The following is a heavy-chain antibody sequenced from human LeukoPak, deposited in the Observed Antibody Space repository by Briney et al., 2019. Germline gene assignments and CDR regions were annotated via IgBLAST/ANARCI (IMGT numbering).Heavy chain of an antibody. V-gene: IGHV3-30*18. CDR3: AKAHGEFPFTFDY. J-gene: IGHJ4*02. CDR1: GFTVSSNY. D-gene: IGHD3-10*01. CDR2: ISYDGSNK. Sequence: HPGGSLRLSCAASGFTVSSNYMSWVRQAPGKGLEWVAVISYDGSNKYYADSVKGRFTISRDNSKNTLYLQMNSLRAEDTAVYYCAKAHGEFPFTFDYWGQGTLVTVSS.